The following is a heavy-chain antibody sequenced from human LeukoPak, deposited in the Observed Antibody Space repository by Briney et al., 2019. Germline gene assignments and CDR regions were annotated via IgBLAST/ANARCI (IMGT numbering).Heavy chain of an antibody. Sequence: ASVKVSCKASGYTFTGYYMHWVRQAPGQGLEWMGWINPNSGGTNYAQKFQGRVTMTRDTSITTAYMELSRLRSDDTAVYYYARVRADLRYFGCLLYKSGGDYFDYWGQGTLVTVSS. CDR1: GYTFTGYY. D-gene: IGHD3-9*01. V-gene: IGHV1-2*02. CDR3: ARVRADLRYFGCLLYKSGGDYFDY. CDR2: INPNSGGT. J-gene: IGHJ4*02.